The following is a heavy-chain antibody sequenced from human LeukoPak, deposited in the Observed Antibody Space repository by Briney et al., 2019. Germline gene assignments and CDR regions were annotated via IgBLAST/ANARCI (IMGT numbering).Heavy chain of an antibody. CDR1: GYSISSGYY. CDR3: VRVIGAPNYYYMDV. CDR2: IYHSGST. J-gene: IGHJ6*03. V-gene: IGHV4-38-2*02. D-gene: IGHD3-22*01. Sequence: SETLSLTCTVSGYSISSGYYWGWIRQPPGKGLEWIGSIYHSGSTYYNPSLKSRVTISVDTSKNQFSLKLSSVTAADTAVYYCVRVIGAPNYYYMDVWGKGTTVTVSS.